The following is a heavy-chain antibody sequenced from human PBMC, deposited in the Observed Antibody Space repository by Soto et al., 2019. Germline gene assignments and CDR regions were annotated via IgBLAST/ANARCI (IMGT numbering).Heavy chain of an antibody. J-gene: IGHJ4*02. Sequence: QVQLVQSGAEVKKPGSSVKVSCKAYGGTLSSYAISWVRQAPGQGLEWMGGIMPSFGTANYAQKFQGRVTITGDESTRTDYMELSSLRSEDTAVYYCATPMTTPGGAEYFDYLGQGTLVTVSS. CDR3: ATPMTTPGGAEYFDY. CDR1: GGTLSSYA. V-gene: IGHV1-69*01. D-gene: IGHD3-22*01. CDR2: IMPSFGTA.